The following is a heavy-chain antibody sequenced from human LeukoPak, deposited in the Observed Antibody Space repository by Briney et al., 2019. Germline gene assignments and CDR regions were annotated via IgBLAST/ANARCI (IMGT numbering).Heavy chain of an antibody. V-gene: IGHV3-21*01. D-gene: IGHD5-24*01. CDR3: AREAAVETH. Sequence: GGSLRLSCAASGFTFSTYWMHWVRQAPGKGLEWVSYINRGRTYIYYPDSVKDRFTISRDNSKNSLYLQMNNLRVEDTAVYYCAREAAVETHWGQGTLVTVS. CDR1: GFTFSTYW. CDR2: INRGRTYI. J-gene: IGHJ4*02.